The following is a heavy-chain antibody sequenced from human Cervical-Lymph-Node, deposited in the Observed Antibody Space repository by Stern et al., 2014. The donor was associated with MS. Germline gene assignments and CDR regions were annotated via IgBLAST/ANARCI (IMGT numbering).Heavy chain of an antibody. CDR2: IWYDGSNK. CDR3: ARASVAAAGTSDFDY. J-gene: IGHJ4*02. D-gene: IGHD6-13*01. V-gene: IGHV3-33*01. CDR1: GFTFSSYG. Sequence: VQLVESGGGVVQPGRSLRLSCAASGFTFSSYGMHWVRQAPGKGLEWVAVIWYDGSNKYYADSVKGRFTISRDNSKNTLYLQMNSLRAEDTAVYYCARASVAAAGTSDFDYWGQGTLVTVSS.